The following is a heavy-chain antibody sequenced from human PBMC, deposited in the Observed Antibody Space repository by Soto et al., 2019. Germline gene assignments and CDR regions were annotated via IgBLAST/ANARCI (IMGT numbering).Heavy chain of an antibody. J-gene: IGHJ6*02. D-gene: IGHD3-16*02. CDR2: IVPSLDTT. Sequence: QVPLVQSGTEVKKPGSSVKVSCKASGGTFSSSGFSWVRQAPGQGLEWMGMIVPSLDTTNYAQKFQARVTITADEVTSTAYMELRSLRSEDTAVYYCARWPQPRYTADPYAVDVWGQGTRAIVSS. CDR3: ARWPQPRYTADPYAVDV. CDR1: GGTFSSSG. V-gene: IGHV1-69*11.